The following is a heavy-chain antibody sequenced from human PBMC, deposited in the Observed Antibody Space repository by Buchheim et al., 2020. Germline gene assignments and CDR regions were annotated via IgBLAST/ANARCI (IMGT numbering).Heavy chain of an antibody. D-gene: IGHD3-10*01. CDR1: GFTFSSYW. J-gene: IGHJ6*02. CDR3: ARDLFVRGVIRDYYYYGMDV. CDR2: IKQDGSEK. Sequence: EVQLVESGGGLVQPGGSLRLSCAASGFTFSSYWMSWVRQAPGKGLEWVANIKQDGSEKYYVDSVKGRFTISRDNAKNSLYLQMNSLRAEDTAVYYCARDLFVRGVIRDYYYYGMDVRGQGTT. V-gene: IGHV3-7*01.